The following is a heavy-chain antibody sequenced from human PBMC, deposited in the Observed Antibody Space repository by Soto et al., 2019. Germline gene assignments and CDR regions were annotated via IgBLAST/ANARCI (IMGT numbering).Heavy chain of an antibody. CDR3: PKEPATAKPEGVDF. Sequence: QVQLVQSGAEVRKPGASVKVSCKASGYTFSDYYIHWVRQAPGQGLEWMGWINPNSGGTKYAPKFQGGVTMTRDTVNAPANMELDKLRSWRTAVFYWPKEPATAKPEGVDFWGQGTLVTVSS. V-gene: IGHV1-2*02. J-gene: IGHJ4*02. CDR1: GYTFSDYY. D-gene: IGHD1-1*01. CDR2: INPNSGGT.